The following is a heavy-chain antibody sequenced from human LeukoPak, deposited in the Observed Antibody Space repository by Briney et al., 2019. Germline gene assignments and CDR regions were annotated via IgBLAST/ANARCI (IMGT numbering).Heavy chain of an antibody. D-gene: IGHD3-10*01. V-gene: IGHV3-53*01. CDR3: AREYYYGSGSYYNWFDP. CDR2: IYRDGST. J-gene: IGHJ5*02. CDR1: GLTVSTSY. Sequence: GGSRRLSCAASGLTVSTSYMSWIRQAPGKGLEWVSSIYRDGSTYHADSVKGRLTISRDNSKNTLFLQMNSPRTEDTAVYYCAREYYYGSGSYYNWFDPWGQGTLVTVSS.